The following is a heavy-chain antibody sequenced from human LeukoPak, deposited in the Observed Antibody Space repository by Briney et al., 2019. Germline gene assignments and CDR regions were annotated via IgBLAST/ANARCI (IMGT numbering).Heavy chain of an antibody. CDR3: ARSHASGGLYYGMDV. CDR1: GYAFTSYY. CDR2: INPSGGST. Sequence: GASVKVSCKASGYAFTSYYMRWVRQAPGQGLGWMGIINPSGGSTSYAQKFQGRVTMTRDTSTSTVYMELSSLRSEDTAVYYCARSHASGGLYYGMDVWGQGTTVTVSS. J-gene: IGHJ6*02. D-gene: IGHD2-15*01. V-gene: IGHV1-46*01.